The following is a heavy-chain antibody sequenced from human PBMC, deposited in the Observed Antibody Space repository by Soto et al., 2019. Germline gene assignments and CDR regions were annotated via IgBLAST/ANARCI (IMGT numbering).Heavy chain of an antibody. CDR1: GASVSSYY. CDR3: ARTPETRHCLDP. CDR2: IYYIGAY. J-gene: IGHJ5*02. V-gene: IGHV4-59*02. Sequence: SETLSLTCSVSGASVSSYYWSWVRQPPGKGLEWIGYIYYIGAYNYNPSLKSRVTISVDTSKNQFSLKLTSVTAADTAVYYCARTPETRHCLDPWGQGTLVTVSS. D-gene: IGHD1-1*01.